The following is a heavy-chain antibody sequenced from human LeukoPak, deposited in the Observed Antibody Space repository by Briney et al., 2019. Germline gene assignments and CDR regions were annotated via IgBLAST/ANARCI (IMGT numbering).Heavy chain of an antibody. Sequence: ASVKVSCKASGYTFTGYYMHWVRQAPGQGLEWMGWINPNSGGANYAQKFQGRVTMTRDTSISTAYMELSRLRSDDTVVYYCAIYGSGSYYRDYWGQGTLVTVSS. J-gene: IGHJ4*02. CDR2: INPNSGGA. CDR3: AIYGSGSYYRDY. V-gene: IGHV1-2*02. CDR1: GYTFTGYY. D-gene: IGHD3-10*01.